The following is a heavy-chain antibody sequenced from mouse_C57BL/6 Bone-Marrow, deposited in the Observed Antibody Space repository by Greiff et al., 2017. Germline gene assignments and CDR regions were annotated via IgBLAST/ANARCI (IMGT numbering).Heavy chain of an antibody. J-gene: IGHJ2*01. CDR3: TSHYYGLDY. CDR2: IDPENGDT. Sequence: EVKVVESGAELVRPGASVKLSCTASGFNIKDDYMHWVKQRPEQGLEWIGWIDPENGDTEYASKFQGKATITADTSSNTAYLQLSSLTSEDTAVYYCTSHYYGLDYWGQGTTLTVSS. V-gene: IGHV14-4*01. CDR1: GFNIKDDY. D-gene: IGHD1-1*01.